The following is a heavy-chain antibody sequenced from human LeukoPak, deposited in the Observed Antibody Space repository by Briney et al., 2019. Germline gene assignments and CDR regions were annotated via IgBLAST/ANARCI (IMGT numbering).Heavy chain of an antibody. CDR3: AYGMDV. CDR2: IYYSGST. Sequence: SETLSLTCAVYGVSFSGYYWNWIRQPPGKGLEWIGYIYYSGSTNYNPSLKSRVTISVDTSKNQFSLKLSSVTAADTAVYYCAYGMDVWGQGTTVTVSS. V-gene: IGHV4-59*01. CDR1: GVSFSGYY. J-gene: IGHJ6*01.